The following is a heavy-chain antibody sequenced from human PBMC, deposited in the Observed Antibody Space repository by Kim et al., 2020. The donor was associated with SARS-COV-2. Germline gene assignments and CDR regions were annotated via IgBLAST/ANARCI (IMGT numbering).Heavy chain of an antibody. D-gene: IGHD3-9*01. V-gene: IGHV3-48*03. Sequence: GGSLRLSCAASGFTFSSYEMNWVRQAPGKGLEWVSYITSNGGTTYYADSVKGRFTISRDNAKNTLYLQMNSLRAEDTAVYYCARDRWTGIRDKVGYWGKG. CDR3: ARDRWTGIRDKVGY. CDR2: ITSNGGTT. J-gene: IGHJ4*02. CDR1: GFTFSSYE.